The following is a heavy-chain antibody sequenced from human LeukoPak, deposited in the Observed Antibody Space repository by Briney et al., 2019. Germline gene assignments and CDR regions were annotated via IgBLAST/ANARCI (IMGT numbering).Heavy chain of an antibody. D-gene: IGHD1-7*01. CDR3: ARANWNYGYYYYYMDV. CDR2: ISSSSSTI. J-gene: IGHJ6*03. CDR1: GFTFSSYS. Sequence: PGGSLRLFCAASGFTFSSYSMNWVRQAPGKGLEQVSYISSSSSTIYYADSVKGRFTISRDNAKNSLYLRMNSLRAEDTAVYYCARANWNYGYYYYYMDVWGKGTTVTVSS. V-gene: IGHV3-48*04.